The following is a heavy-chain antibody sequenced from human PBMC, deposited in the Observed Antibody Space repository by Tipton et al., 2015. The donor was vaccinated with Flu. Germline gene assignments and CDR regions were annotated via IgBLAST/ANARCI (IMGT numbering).Heavy chain of an antibody. Sequence: TLSLTCAVYGGSFSGYYWSWIRQPPGKGLEWIGEINHSGSTNYNPSLKSRVTISVDTSKNQFSLKLSSVTAADPAVYYCAMYTRNGFDPWGQGTLVTVSS. CDR2: INHSGST. CDR3: AMYTRNGFDP. D-gene: IGHD1-1*01. J-gene: IGHJ5*02. CDR1: GGSFSGYY. V-gene: IGHV4-34*01.